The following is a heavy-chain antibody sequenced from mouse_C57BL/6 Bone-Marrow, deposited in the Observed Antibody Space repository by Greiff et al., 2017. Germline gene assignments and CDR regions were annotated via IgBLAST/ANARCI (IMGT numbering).Heavy chain of an antibody. V-gene: IGHV1-26*01. CDR3: ARGAYYGSSYGDY. D-gene: IGHD1-1*01. J-gene: IGHJ2*01. Sequence: EVQLQQSGPELVKPGASVKISCKASGYTFTDYYMNWVKQSHGKSLEWIGDINPNNGGTSYNQKIKGKATLTVDKSSSTAYMELRSLTSEDSAVYYCARGAYYGSSYGDYWGQGTTLTVSS. CDR1: GYTFTDYY. CDR2: INPNNGGT.